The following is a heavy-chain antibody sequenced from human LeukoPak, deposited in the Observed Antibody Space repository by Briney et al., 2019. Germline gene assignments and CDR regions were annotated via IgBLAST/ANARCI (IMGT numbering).Heavy chain of an antibody. V-gene: IGHV4-34*01. J-gene: IGHJ4*02. CDR2: INHSGST. CDR3: ARSRVNYDRTGADLDY. Sequence: KPSETLSLTCAVYGGSFSGYYWSWIRQPPGKGLEWIGEINHSGSTNYNPSLKSRVTISVDTSKNQFSLKLSSVTAADTAVYYCARSRVNYDRTGADLDYWGQGTLVTVSS. CDR1: GGSFSGYY. D-gene: IGHD3-22*01.